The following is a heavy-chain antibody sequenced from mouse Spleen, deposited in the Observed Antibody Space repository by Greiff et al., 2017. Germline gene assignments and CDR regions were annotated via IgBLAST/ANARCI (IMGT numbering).Heavy chain of an antibody. J-gene: IGHJ3*01. V-gene: IGHV2-4*01. CDR2: IWGGGST. CDR1: GFSLTSYG. CDR3: AKPAYYSNYGGFAY. D-gene: IGHD2-5*01. Sequence: VQLKESGPGLVQPSQSLSITCTVSGFSLTSYGVHWVRQPPGKGLEWLGVIWGGGSTDYNAAFISRLSISKDNSKSQVFFKMNSLQADDTAIYYCAKPAYYSNYGGFAYWGQGTLVTVSA.